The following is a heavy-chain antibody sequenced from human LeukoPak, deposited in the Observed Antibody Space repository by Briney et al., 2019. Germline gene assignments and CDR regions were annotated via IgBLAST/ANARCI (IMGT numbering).Heavy chain of an antibody. V-gene: IGHV3-21*01. Sequence: GGSLRLSCAASGFTFSSYTMNWVRQAPGKGLEWVPSIDSSSSYISYADSVKGRFTISRDNAKNSLSLQMNSLRAEDTAVYYCARGSYGDYDYWGQGTLLTVSS. CDR1: GFTFSSYT. CDR3: ARGSYGDYDY. J-gene: IGHJ4*02. D-gene: IGHD4-17*01. CDR2: IDSSSSYI.